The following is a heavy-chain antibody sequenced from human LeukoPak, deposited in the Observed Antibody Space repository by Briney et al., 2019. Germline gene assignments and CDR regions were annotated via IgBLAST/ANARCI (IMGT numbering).Heavy chain of an antibody. V-gene: IGHV3-66*01. CDR3: ARVGYSGYDYDY. CDR1: GFTVSSNY. Sequence: GGSLRLSCAASGFTVSSNYMSWVRQAPGKGLEWVSVIYSGGSTYYADSVEGRFTISRDNSKNTLYLQMNSLRAEDTAVYYCARVGYSGYDYDYWGQGTLVTVSS. D-gene: IGHD5-12*01. CDR2: IYSGGST. J-gene: IGHJ4*02.